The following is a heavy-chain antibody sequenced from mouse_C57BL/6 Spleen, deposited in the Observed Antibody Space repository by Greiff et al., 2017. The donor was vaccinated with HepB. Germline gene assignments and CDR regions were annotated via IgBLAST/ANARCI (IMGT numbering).Heavy chain of an antibody. V-gene: IGHV1-61*01. J-gene: IGHJ2*01. CDR3: ARSMVWYFDY. D-gene: IGHD2-10*02. Sequence: VQLQQPGAELVRPGSSVKLSCKASGYTFTSYWMDWVKQRPGQGLEWIGNIYPSDSETHYNQKFKDKATLTGDKSSSTAYLQLSSLTSEDSAVYYCARSMVWYFDYWGQGTTLTVSS. CDR2: IYPSDSET. CDR1: GYTFTSYW.